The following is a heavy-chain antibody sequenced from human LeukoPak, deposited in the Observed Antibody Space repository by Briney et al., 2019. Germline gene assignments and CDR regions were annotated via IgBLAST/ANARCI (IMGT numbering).Heavy chain of an antibody. Sequence: SETLSLTCTVSGGSISSSSYYWGWIRQPPGKGLEWIGSIYYSGSTYYNPSLKSRVTISVDTSKNQFSLKLSSVTAADTAVYYCASVGRYGGYFDYWGQGTLVTVSS. CDR2: IYYSGST. D-gene: IGHD1-26*01. CDR3: ASVGRYGGYFDY. CDR1: GGSISSSSYY. V-gene: IGHV4-39*07. J-gene: IGHJ4*02.